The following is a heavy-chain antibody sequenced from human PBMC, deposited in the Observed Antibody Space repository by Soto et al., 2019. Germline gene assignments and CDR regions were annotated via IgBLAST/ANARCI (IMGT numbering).Heavy chain of an antibody. CDR2: FDPEDGET. CDR3: ATDPSDFWSGSVY. Sequence: ASVKGSCKVSGYTLXELSMHWVRKAPGKGLEWMGGFDPEDGETIYAQKFQGRVTMTEDTSTDTAYMELSSLRSEDTAVYYCATDPSDFWSGSVYWGQGTLVTVSS. V-gene: IGHV1-24*01. CDR1: GYTLXELS. J-gene: IGHJ4*02. D-gene: IGHD3-3*01.